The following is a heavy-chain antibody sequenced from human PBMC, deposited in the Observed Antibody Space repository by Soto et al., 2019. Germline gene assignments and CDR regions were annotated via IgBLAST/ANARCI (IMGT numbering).Heavy chain of an antibody. J-gene: IGHJ6*01. V-gene: IGHV3-33*01. D-gene: IGHD2-15*01. CDR2: IWYDGINK. CDR1: GFTFSNYG. CDR3: ARDRVQMVDGLDV. Sequence: QVQLVESGGGVVQPGRSLRLSCAASGFTFSNYGMHWVRQAPGKGLEWVAVIWYDGINKYYADSVKGRFIISRDNSKNTVYLQMNSRRAEDTAVYYCARDRVQMVDGLDVWGQGTRVTVS.